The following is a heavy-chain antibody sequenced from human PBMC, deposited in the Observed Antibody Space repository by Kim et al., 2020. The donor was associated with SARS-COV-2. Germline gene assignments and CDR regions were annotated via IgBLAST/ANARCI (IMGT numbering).Heavy chain of an antibody. D-gene: IGHD2-2*02. J-gene: IGHJ4*02. V-gene: IGHV3-53*01. Sequence: GGSLRLSCAASGFTVSSNYMSWVRQAPGKGLEWVSVIYSGGSTFYADSVMGRFTISRDNSKNKPYLQMNSLRVADTAVYYCSCTSIHGVGVYWGQGTLVT. CDR3: SCTSIHGVGVY. CDR2: IYSGGST. CDR1: GFTVSSNY.